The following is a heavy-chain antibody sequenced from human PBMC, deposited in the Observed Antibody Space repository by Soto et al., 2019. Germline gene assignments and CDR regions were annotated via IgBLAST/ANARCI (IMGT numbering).Heavy chain of an antibody. J-gene: IGHJ5*02. D-gene: IGHD6-13*01. CDR2: IIPILGIA. Sequence: QVQLVQSGAEVKKPGSSVKVSCKASGGTFSSYTISWVRQAPGQGLEWMGRIIPILGIANYAQKFQGRVTITADKSTSTAYMELSSVRSEDTAVYYCAREGIAAAGRFKWFDPWGQGTLVTVSS. CDR1: GGTFSSYT. V-gene: IGHV1-69*08. CDR3: AREGIAAAGRFKWFDP.